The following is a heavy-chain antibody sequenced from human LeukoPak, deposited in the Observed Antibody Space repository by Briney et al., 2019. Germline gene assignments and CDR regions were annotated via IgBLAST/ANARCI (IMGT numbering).Heavy chain of an antibody. D-gene: IGHD6-19*01. V-gene: IGHV3-23*01. J-gene: IGHJ4*02. CDR3: AKTRGWPYYFDY. CDR1: GFTFSSYA. CDR2: ISGSGGST. Sequence: GGSLRLSCAASGFTFSSYAMSWVRQAPGKGLEWVSAISGSGGSTYYADSVKGRFTISRDNSKNTLYLQMSSLRAEDTAIYYCAKTRGWPYYFDYWGQGTLVTVSS.